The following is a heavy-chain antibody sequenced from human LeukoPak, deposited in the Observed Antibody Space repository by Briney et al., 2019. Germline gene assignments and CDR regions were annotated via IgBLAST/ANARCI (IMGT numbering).Heavy chain of an antibody. CDR2: ISGSGGST. CDR1: GFTFTSYA. V-gene: IGHV3-23*01. J-gene: IGHJ4*02. D-gene: IGHD5-18*01. Sequence: GGSLRLSCAASGFTFTSYAMSWVRQAPGKGLEWVSGISGSGGSTYYADSVKVRFTISRDNSKNTLYLQMNSLRAGDTAVYYCAKTIGTAMVPEGFNYWGQGALVTVSS. CDR3: AKTIGTAMVPEGFNY.